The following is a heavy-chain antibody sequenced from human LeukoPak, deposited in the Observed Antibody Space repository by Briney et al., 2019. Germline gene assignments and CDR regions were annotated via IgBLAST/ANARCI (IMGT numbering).Heavy chain of an antibody. CDR1: ADSISIYY. CDR3: ARGTMIVERGIDY. CDR2: IYNTGTT. Sequence: KPSETQSLPCTVSADSISIYYWSWIRQPPGKGPEWIGYIYNTGTTNYNPSLKTESRPNYNASLKRRVTISLDTSKHQFSLKLSTVTAADPAVYYCARGTMIVERGIDYWGQGTLVTVPS. J-gene: IGHJ4*02. V-gene: IGHV4-59*01. D-gene: IGHD3-22*01.